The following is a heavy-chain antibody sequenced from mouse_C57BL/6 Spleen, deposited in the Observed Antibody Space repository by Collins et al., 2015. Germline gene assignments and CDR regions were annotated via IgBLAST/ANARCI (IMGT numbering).Heavy chain of an antibody. V-gene: IGHV1-55*01. J-gene: IGHJ1*03. Sequence: QVQLQQPGAELVKPGASVKMSCKASGYTFTSYWITWVKQRPGQGLEWIGDIYPGSGSTNYNEKFKSKATLTVGTSSSTAYMQLSSLTSEDSAVYYCARRDYYGSSWYFDVWGTGTTVTVSS. D-gene: IGHD1-1*01. CDR2: IYPGSGST. CDR3: ARRDYYGSSWYFDV. CDR1: GYTFTSYW.